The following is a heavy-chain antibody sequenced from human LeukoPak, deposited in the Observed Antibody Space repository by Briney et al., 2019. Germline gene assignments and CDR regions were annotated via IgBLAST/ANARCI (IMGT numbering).Heavy chain of an antibody. V-gene: IGHV3-7*01. Sequence: PGGSLRLSCAASGFTFRSYWMSWVRQAPGKGLEWVANINQGGSVKYYVDSVKGRFTISRDDAKNSLYVQTNSLRDEDTAVYYCARVGYSGWNLEYWGQGTLVTVSS. CDR1: GFTFRSYW. CDR2: INQGGSVK. J-gene: IGHJ4*02. CDR3: ARVGYSGWNLEY. D-gene: IGHD5-12*01.